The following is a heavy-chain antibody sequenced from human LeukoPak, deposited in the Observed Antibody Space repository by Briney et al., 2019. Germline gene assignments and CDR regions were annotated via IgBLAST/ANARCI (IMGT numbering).Heavy chain of an antibody. V-gene: IGHV4-59*01. D-gene: IGHD5-24*01. CDR3: ARGRDGYKFDY. Sequence: SETLSLTCSVSGGFISDYYWTWIRQSPGKGLEWIGYIFYSGSTNYNPSLKRRVTISLATSSNQFSLRLTSVTAADTAVYYCARGRDGYKFDYWGQGTLVTVSS. CDR2: IFYSGST. J-gene: IGHJ4*02. CDR1: GGFISDYY.